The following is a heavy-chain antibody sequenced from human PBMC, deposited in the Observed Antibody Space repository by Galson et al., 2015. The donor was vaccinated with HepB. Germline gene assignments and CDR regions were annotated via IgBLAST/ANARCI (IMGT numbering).Heavy chain of an antibody. CDR3: ARDPSIAARASYYFDY. CDR1: GFTFSSYA. CDR2: ISGSGGST. D-gene: IGHD6-6*01. V-gene: IGHV3-23*01. Sequence: SLRLSCAASGFTFSSYAMSWVRQAPGKGLEWVSAISGSGGSTYYADSVKGRFTISRDNAKNSLYLQMNSLRAEDTAVYYCARDPSIAARASYYFDYWGQGTLVTVSS. J-gene: IGHJ4*02.